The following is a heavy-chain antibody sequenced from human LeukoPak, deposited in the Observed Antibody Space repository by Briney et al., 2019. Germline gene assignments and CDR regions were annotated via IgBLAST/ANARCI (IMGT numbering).Heavy chain of an antibody. V-gene: IGHV3-30-3*01. CDR1: GFTFSSYA. J-gene: IGHJ3*02. D-gene: IGHD2-2*01. CDR3: ASSFDCSSTSCYRAFDI. Sequence: RGSLRLSCAASGFTFSSYAMHWVRQAPGKGLEWVAVISYDGSNKYYADPVKGRFTISRDNSKNTLYLQMNSLRAEDTAVYYCASSFDCSSTSCYRAFDIWGQGTMVTVSS. CDR2: ISYDGSNK.